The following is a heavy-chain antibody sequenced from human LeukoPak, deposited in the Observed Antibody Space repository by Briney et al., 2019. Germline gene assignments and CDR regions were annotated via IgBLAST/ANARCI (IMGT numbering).Heavy chain of an antibody. CDR3: ARDPSKGPGTYSRSWYDFKYYYYMDV. CDR2: INAGNGNT. J-gene: IGHJ6*03. Sequence: ASVKVSCKASGYTFTSYTIHWVRQAPGQRLEWMGWINAGNGNTKYSQELQDRVTITRDTSASTAYMELNSLRAEDTAVYYCARDPSKGPGTYSRSWYDFKYYYYMDVWGKGTTVTVSS. CDR1: GYTFTSYT. D-gene: IGHD6-13*01. V-gene: IGHV1-3*03.